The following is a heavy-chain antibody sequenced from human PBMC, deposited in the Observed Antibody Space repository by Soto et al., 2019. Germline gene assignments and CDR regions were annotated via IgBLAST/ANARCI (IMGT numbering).Heavy chain of an antibody. Sequence: QVQLVESGGGVVQPGRSLRLSCAASGFTFSNYGMHWVRQAPNKGLEWVAGIGHDGSNKYHATSVEGRFTISRANSNNTLYLQMNSLRVEDTAGYYCAREAGYQLLGQLLPDYWGQGTLVTVSS. J-gene: IGHJ4*02. CDR3: AREAGYQLLGQLLPDY. CDR2: IGHDGSNK. V-gene: IGHV3-33*01. CDR1: GFTFSNYG. D-gene: IGHD2-2*01.